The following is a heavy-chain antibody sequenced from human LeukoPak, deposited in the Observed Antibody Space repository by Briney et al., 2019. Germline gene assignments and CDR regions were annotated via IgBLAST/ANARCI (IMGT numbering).Heavy chain of an antibody. V-gene: IGHV3-74*01. CDR1: GFTFSSYW. CDR3: ARGLYNWNLYYYYYMDV. CDR2: INSDGSST. J-gene: IGHJ6*03. D-gene: IGHD1-20*01. Sequence: GGSLRLPCAASGFTFSSYWMHWVRQAPGKGLVWVSRINSDGSSTSYADSVKGRFAISGDNAKNTLYLQMNSLRAEDTAVYYCARGLYNWNLYYYYYMDVWGKGTTVTVSS.